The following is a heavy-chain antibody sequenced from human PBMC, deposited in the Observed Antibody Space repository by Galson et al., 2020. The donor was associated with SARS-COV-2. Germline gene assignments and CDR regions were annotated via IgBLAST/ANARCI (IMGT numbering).Heavy chain of an antibody. CDR3: ARQVFLGSSWQPYYYYGMDV. J-gene: IGHJ6*02. D-gene: IGHD6-13*01. CDR2: IYYSGST. V-gene: IGHV4-39*01. Sequence: SETLSLTCTVSGGSISSSSYYWGWIRQPPGKGLEWIGSIYYSGSTYYNPSLKSRVTISVDTSKNQFSLKLSSVTAADTAVYYCARQVFLGSSWQPYYYYGMDVWGQGTTVTVSS. CDR1: GGSISSSSYY.